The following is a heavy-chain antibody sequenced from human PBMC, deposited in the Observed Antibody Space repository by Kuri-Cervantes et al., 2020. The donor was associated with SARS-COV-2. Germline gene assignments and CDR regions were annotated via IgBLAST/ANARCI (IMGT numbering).Heavy chain of an antibody. J-gene: IGHJ6*02. CDR1: GFTFSSYS. Sequence: GESLKISCAASGFTFSSYSMNWVRQAPGKGLEWVSSISSSSSYIYYADSVKGRFTISRDNAKNSLYLQMNSLRAEDTAVYCCARGLRGNGMDVWGQGTTVTVSS. V-gene: IGHV3-21*01. CDR2: ISSSSSYI. CDR3: ARGLRGNGMDV.